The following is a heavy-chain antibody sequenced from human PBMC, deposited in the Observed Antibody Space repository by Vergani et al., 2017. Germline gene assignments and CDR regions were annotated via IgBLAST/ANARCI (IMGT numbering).Heavy chain of an antibody. CDR2: IKGKTDGGTR. D-gene: IGHD2-15*01. CDR1: GFTFSNAL. Sequence: EVQLVESGGGLVKPGGSLRLSCAASGFTFSNALMSWVRQAPGKGLEWVGRIKGKTDGGTRDFAAPVKGRFSISRDDSKTTVYLQMNSLRTEDTAVYFCTAGTGRSDFDYWGQGTLVTVSS. V-gene: IGHV3-15*01. J-gene: IGHJ4*02. CDR3: TAGTGRSDFDY.